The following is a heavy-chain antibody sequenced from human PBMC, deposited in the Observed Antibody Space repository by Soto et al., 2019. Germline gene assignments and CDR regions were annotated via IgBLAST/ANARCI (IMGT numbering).Heavy chain of an antibody. CDR3: AKVPTIFGVGSYADY. J-gene: IGHJ4*02. CDR1: GFTFSSYW. CDR2: IKQDGSEK. V-gene: IGHV3-7*03. Sequence: EVQLVESGGGLVQPGGSLRLSCAASGFTFSSYWMSWVRQAPGKGLEWVANIKQDGSEKYYVDSVKGRFTISRDNAKNTLYLQMNSLRAEDTAVYYCAKVPTIFGVGSYADYWGQGTLVTVSS. D-gene: IGHD3-3*01.